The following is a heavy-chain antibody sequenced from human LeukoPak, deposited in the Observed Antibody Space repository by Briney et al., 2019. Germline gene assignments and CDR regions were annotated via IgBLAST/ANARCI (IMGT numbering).Heavy chain of an antibody. J-gene: IGHJ5*02. CDR1: GGTCSSSA. V-gene: IGHV1-69*01. D-gene: IGHD3-9*01. Sequence: SVKVSCKASGGTCSSSAISWVRQAAGQGLEWMGGSIPIFVTTHSAQKFQGGVTITPEEPTGTAYIELTSLRSEDTAVYYCARLKVLRYFDLFDPWGQGTLVTVSS. CDR2: SIPIFVTT. CDR3: ARLKVLRYFDLFDP.